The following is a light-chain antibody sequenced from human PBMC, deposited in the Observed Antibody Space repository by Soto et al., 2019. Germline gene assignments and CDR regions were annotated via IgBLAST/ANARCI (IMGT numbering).Light chain of an antibody. Sequence: EIVMTQSPATLSVSAGERATLSCRASQSISSYLAWYQQKPGQAPKILIYGASSRDSGIPARFSGSGSGTEFTLTISSLQPEDFAVYYCQQYSTWPPMTFGQGTRLDIK. CDR1: QSISSY. V-gene: IGKV3-15*01. CDR3: QQYSTWPPMT. CDR2: GAS. J-gene: IGKJ5*01.